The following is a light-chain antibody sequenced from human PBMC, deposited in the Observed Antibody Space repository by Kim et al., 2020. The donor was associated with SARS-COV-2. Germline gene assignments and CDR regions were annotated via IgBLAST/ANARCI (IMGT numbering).Light chain of an antibody. CDR1: HSITIY. CDR2: DAS. V-gene: IGKV1-39*01. J-gene: IGKJ4*01. Sequence: DIQMTQSPSSLSASVGDRVTITCRASHSITIYLNWYQQKPGRAPKLLIYDASNLQSGVPSRFSGSGSGTDFTRTISSLQPEDFATYYCQQTYIMPLAFGGGTKVGIK. CDR3: QQTYIMPLA.